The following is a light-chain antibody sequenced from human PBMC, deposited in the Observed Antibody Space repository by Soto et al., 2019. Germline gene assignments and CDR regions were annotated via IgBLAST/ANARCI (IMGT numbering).Light chain of an antibody. J-gene: IGLJ2*01. Sequence: QSALTQPASVSGSPGQSITISWTGTSRNVGGYDYVSWYQQHPGKAPKLMIYDVNNRPSGVSNRFSGSKSGNTASLTISGLQAEDEADYYCGSYTTSSTVVFGGGTKLTVL. CDR1: SRNVGGYDY. V-gene: IGLV2-14*01. CDR2: DVN. CDR3: GSYTTSSTVV.